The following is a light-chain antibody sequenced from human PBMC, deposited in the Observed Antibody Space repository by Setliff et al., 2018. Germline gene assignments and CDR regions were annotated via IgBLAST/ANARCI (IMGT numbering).Light chain of an antibody. V-gene: IGLV7-43*01. J-gene: IGLJ3*02. CDR1: TGTVTRTNY. Sequence: QAVVTQEPSVTVSPGGTVTLTCASSTGTVTRTNYANWFQQKPGLPPRALIYSTDDKHSWTPARFSGSLLGDKAALTLSGAQPDDEAEYFCSFAFGGFGVFGGGTKVTVL. CDR3: SFAFGGFGV. CDR2: STD.